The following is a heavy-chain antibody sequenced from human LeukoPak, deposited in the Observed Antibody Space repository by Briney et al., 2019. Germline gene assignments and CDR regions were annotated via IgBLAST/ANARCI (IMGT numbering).Heavy chain of an antibody. Sequence: GGSLRLSCAASGFTFSSYSMNWVRQAPGKGLEWVAVISYDGSNKYYADSVKGRFTISRDNSKNTLYLQMNSLRAEDTAVYYCAKPLGAAAGTDNWFDPWGQGTLVTVSS. CDR2: ISYDGSNK. V-gene: IGHV3-30*18. CDR3: AKPLGAAAGTDNWFDP. J-gene: IGHJ5*02. D-gene: IGHD6-13*01. CDR1: GFTFSSYS.